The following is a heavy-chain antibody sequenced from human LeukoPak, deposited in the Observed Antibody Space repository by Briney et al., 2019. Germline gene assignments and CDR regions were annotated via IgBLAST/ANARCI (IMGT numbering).Heavy chain of an antibody. D-gene: IGHD3-22*01. V-gene: IGHV1-8*03. CDR1: GYTFSSYD. Sequence: ASVKVSCKASGYTFSSYDINWVRQATGQGLEWMGWMNPNSGDRGYAQKFQGRVTITRNTSISTAYMELSSLRSEDTAVYYCALHDSENTVGAFDIWGQGTMVTVSS. CDR2: MNPNSGDR. J-gene: IGHJ3*02. CDR3: ALHDSENTVGAFDI.